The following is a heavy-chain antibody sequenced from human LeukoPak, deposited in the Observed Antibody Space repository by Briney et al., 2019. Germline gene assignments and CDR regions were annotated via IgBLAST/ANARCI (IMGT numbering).Heavy chain of an antibody. CDR3: ARDGYFDY. J-gene: IGHJ4*02. CDR2: ISGDNGNK. V-gene: IGHV1-18*04. Sequence: ASVKVSCKASGYTFTGYYMHWVRQAPGQGLEWMGWISGDNGNKKYAQKFQGRVTMTTDTTTTTAYMELRSLRSDDTAVYYCARDGYFDYWGQGTLVTVSS. CDR1: GYTFTGYY.